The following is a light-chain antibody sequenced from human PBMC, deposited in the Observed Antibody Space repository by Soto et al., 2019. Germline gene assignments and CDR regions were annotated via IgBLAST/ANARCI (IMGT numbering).Light chain of an antibody. CDR3: CSYAGSYSYV. CDR2: DVS. Sequence: QSALTQPRSVSGSPGQSVTISCTGTSSDVGGYNYFSWYQEQPGKAPKLMIYDVSKQPSGVPDRFSGSKSGNTASLTISGLQAEDEADYYCCSYAGSYSYVFGTGTKLTVL. J-gene: IGLJ1*01. V-gene: IGLV2-11*01. CDR1: SSDVGGYNY.